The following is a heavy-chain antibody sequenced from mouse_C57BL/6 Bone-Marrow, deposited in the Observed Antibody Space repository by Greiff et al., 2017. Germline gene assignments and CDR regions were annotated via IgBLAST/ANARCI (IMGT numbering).Heavy chain of an antibody. CDR3: APYYGSSPAWFAY. CDR1: GFNIKNTY. Sequence: SVAELVRPGASVKLSCTASGFNIKNTYMHWVKQRPEQGLEWIGRIDPANGNTKYAPKFQGKATITADTSSNTAYLQLSSLTSEDTAIYYCAPYYGSSPAWFAYWGQGTLVTVSA. CDR2: IDPANGNT. J-gene: IGHJ3*01. D-gene: IGHD1-1*01. V-gene: IGHV14-3*01.